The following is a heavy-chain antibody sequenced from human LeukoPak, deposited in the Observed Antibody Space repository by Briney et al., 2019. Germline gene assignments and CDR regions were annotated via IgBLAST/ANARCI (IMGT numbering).Heavy chain of an antibody. CDR2: IYHSGST. Sequence: SETLSLTCAVSGGSISSGGYSWSWIRQPPGKGLEWIGYIYHSGSTYYNPSLKSRVTISVDRSKNQFSLKLSSVTAADTAVYYCARASTVTKDFAYWGQGTLVTVSS. V-gene: IGHV4-30-2*01. J-gene: IGHJ4*02. CDR1: GGSISSGGYS. D-gene: IGHD4-11*01. CDR3: ARASTVTKDFAY.